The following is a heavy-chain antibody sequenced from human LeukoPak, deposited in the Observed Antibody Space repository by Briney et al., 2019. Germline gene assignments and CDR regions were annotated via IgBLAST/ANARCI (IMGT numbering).Heavy chain of an antibody. J-gene: IGHJ5*02. CDR2: IYYSGST. CDR1: GESISSGGYS. D-gene: IGHD2-15*01. CDR3: ARGGARYCSGGSCYPRRYNWFDP. V-gene: IGHV4-30-4*07. Sequence: SEALSLTCAVSGESISSGGYSWSWIRQPPGKGLEWIGYIYYSGSTYYNPSLKSRVTISVDTSKNQFSLKLSSVTAADTAVYYCARGGARYCSGGSCYPRRYNWFDPWGQGTLVTVSS.